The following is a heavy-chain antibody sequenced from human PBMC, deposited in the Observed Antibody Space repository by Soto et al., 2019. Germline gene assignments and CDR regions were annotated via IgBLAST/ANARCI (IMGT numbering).Heavy chain of an antibody. Sequence: PGGSLRLSCAASGFTFSSYGMHWVRQPPGKGLEWVAVISYDGSNKYYADSVKGRFTISRDNSKNTLYLQMNTLRAEDTAVYYCARDYYDSSGYSPLGYWGQGTLVTVSS. D-gene: IGHD3-22*01. CDR2: ISYDGSNK. CDR1: GFTFSSYG. V-gene: IGHV3-33*05. J-gene: IGHJ4*02. CDR3: ARDYYDSSGYSPLGY.